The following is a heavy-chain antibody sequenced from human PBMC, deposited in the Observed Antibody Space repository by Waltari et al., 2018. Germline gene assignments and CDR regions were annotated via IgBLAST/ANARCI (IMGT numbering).Heavy chain of an antibody. D-gene: IGHD1-26*01. Sequence: QVTLKESGPVLVKPTQTLTLTCPFSGFSLSTSGMCVSWIRQPPGKALEWLARIDWDDDKFYSTSLKTRLTISKDTSKNQVVLTMTNMDPVDTATYYCARNSLIVGATDYWGQGTLVTVSS. CDR3: ARNSLIVGATDY. CDR2: IDWDDDK. CDR1: GFSLSTSGMC. V-gene: IGHV2-70*16. J-gene: IGHJ4*02.